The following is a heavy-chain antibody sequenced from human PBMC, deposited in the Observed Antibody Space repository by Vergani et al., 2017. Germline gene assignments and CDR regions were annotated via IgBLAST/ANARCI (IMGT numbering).Heavy chain of an antibody. D-gene: IGHD4-11*01. Sequence: QVQLQQWGGGLLKPSETLSLTCVVNGGSFTSYHWTGIRQSPGEGREWVGDIDHTGRPDYNPSLKSRLTMSVDKSRNQFSLTFNSVTATDTAIYFCARVNTETNGHLYYYYYMDVWGQGTAVPVS. CDR2: IDHTGRP. J-gene: IGHJ6*03. CDR1: GGSFTSYH. CDR3: ARVNTETNGHLYYYYYMDV. V-gene: IGHV4-34*01.